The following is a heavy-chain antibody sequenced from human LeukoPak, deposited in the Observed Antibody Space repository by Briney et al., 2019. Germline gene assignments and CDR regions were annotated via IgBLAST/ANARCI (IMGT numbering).Heavy chain of an antibody. D-gene: IGHD3-16*02. CDR3: ARRYRRWGSNYYYYMDV. CDR2: VNPNSGGT. J-gene: IGHJ6*03. CDR1: GYTFTAYH. Sequence: GASVKVSCKASGYTFTAYHIHWVRQAPGQGLEWVGWVNPNSGGTNWAQKFQGRVTMTRDTSISTAYMELSRLTSDDTAVYYCARRYRRWGSNYYYYMDVWGEGTTVTVPS. V-gene: IGHV1-2*02.